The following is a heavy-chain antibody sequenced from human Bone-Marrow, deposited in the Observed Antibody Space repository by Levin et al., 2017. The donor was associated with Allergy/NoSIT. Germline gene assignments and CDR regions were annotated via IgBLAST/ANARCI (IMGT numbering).Heavy chain of an antibody. Sequence: SQTLSLTCTVSGGSISSGRYYWSWIRQPAGKGLEWIGRTYTSGSTNYNPSLKSRVTISVDTSKNLFSLNLRSVTAADTAVYYCARSPGSVYAAYYYYMDVWGKGTTVTVSS. CDR2: TYTSGST. CDR3: ARSPGSVYAAYYYYMDV. V-gene: IGHV4-61*02. J-gene: IGHJ6*03. D-gene: IGHD2-15*01. CDR1: GGSISSGRYY.